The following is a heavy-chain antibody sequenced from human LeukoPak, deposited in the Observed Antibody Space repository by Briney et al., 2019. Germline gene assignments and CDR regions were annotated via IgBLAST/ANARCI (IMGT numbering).Heavy chain of an antibody. Sequence: SVKVSCKASGGTFSSYAISWVRQAPGQGLEWMGRIIPIFGTANYAQKFQGRVTITTDESTSTAYMELSSLRSEDTAVYYCASDLRWYYYDSSGYYFDYWGQGTLVTASS. D-gene: IGHD3-22*01. V-gene: IGHV1-69*05. J-gene: IGHJ4*02. CDR3: ASDLRWYYYDSSGYYFDY. CDR1: GGTFSSYA. CDR2: IIPIFGTA.